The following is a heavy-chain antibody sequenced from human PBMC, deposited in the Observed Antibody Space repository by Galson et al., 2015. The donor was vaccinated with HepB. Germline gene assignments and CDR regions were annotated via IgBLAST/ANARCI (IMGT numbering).Heavy chain of an antibody. J-gene: IGHJ4*02. V-gene: IGHV3-73*01. D-gene: IGHD3-22*01. Sequence: SLRLSCAGSGFTFSGSAMHWVRQTSGKGLEWIGRIGSNANNYATAYKASVKGRFTISRDDSKNTAYLQMNSLRTEDTAVYYCTRLGDLPGYSSCWGQGTLVTVSS. CDR3: TRLGDLPGYSSC. CDR1: GFTFSGSA. CDR2: IGSNANNYAT.